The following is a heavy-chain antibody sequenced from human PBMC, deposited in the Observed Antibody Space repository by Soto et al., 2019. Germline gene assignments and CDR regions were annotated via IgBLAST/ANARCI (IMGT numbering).Heavy chain of an antibody. D-gene: IGHD5-18*01. V-gene: IGHV1-69*13. CDR3: ARDTAMGDDYYYGMDV. Sequence: GASVKVSCKASGGTFSSYAISWVRQAPGQGLEWMGGIIPIFGTANYAQKFQGRVTITADESTSTAYMELSSLRSEDTAVYYCARDTAMGDDYYYGMDVWGQGTTVTV. J-gene: IGHJ6*02. CDR2: IIPIFGTA. CDR1: GGTFSSYA.